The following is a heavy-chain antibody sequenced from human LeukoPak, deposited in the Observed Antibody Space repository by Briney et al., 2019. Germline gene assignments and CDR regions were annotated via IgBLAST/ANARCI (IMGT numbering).Heavy chain of an antibody. CDR3: ARRXFGYDDAFDI. J-gene: IGHJ3*02. V-gene: IGHV1-8*01. D-gene: IGHD5-12*01. Sequence: ASVKVSCKSSGYTFTSYDINWVRQATGQGLEWMGWMNPNSGNTGYAQKFQGRVTMTRNTSISTAYMELSSLRSEDTAVYYCARRXFGYDDAFDIWGQGTMVTVSS. CDR2: MNPNSGNT. CDR1: GYTFTSYD.